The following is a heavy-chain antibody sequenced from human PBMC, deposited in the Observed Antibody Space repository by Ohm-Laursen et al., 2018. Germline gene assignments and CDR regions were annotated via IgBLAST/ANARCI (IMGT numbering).Heavy chain of an antibody. D-gene: IGHD6-19*01. CDR2: IIPIFGTA. V-gene: IGHV1-69*06. J-gene: IGHJ4*02. Sequence: ASSVKVSCKASGGTFSSYAISWVRQAPGQGLEWMGGIIPIFGTANYAQKFQGRVTITADKSKSTAYMELSSLRSEDTAVYYCARQESSGWYPDYWGQGTLVTVSS. CDR1: GGTFSSYA. CDR3: ARQESSGWYPDY.